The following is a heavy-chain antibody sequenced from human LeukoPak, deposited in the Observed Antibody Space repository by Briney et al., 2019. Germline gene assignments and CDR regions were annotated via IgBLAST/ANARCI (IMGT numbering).Heavy chain of an antibody. V-gene: IGHV3-23*01. CDR3: AKNLLGSESFSWHFDL. D-gene: IGHD1-26*01. CDR2: ITGSGGST. J-gene: IGHJ2*01. CDR1: GFTFSNYG. Sequence: GGSLRLSCAASGFTFSNYGMSWVRQAPGKGLAWVSSITGSGGSTRVDSVKDRFTISRDNSKNTLYLQMNSLRADDTAVYFCAKNLLGSESFSWHFDLWAVAPWSLSPQ.